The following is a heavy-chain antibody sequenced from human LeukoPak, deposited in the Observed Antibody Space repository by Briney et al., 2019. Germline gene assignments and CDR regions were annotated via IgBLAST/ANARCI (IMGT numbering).Heavy chain of an antibody. CDR2: IGTEADP. D-gene: IGHD1-26*01. V-gene: IGHV3-13*04. CDR3: ATGERPPPYTTDAWYFAL. J-gene: IGHJ2*01. Sequence: RGSLRLSCAASGFKFSNSDMHWVRQSAGRGLEWVSTIGTEADPFYPGSVKGRFTISRDNAKDSLYLQMNSLRVEDTGVYYCATGERPPPYTTDAWYFALWGRGTRVTVSS. CDR1: GFKFSNSD.